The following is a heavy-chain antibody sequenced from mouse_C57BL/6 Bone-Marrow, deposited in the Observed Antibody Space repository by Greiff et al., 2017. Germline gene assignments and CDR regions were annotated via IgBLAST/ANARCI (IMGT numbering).Heavy chain of an antibody. J-gene: IGHJ2*01. CDR1: GYTFTSYW. V-gene: IGHV1-52*01. D-gene: IGHD1-1*01. Sequence: QVQLQQPGAELVRPGSSVQLSCKASGYTFTSYWMHWVKQRPIQGLEWIGNIDPSDSETHYNQKFKDKATLTVDKSSSTAYMQLGSLTSEDSAVYYCARGRHYGSFYYFDYWGQGTTLTVSS. CDR3: ARGRHYGSFYYFDY. CDR2: IDPSDSET.